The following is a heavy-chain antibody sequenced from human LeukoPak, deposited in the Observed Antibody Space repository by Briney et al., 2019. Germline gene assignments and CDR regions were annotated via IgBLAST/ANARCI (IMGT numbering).Heavy chain of an antibody. V-gene: IGHV4-61*10. CDR1: GSSISSGVYY. Sequence: SETLSLTCTVSGSSISSGVYYWSWIRQPAGKGLEWIGYIYYSGSTNYNPSLKSRVTISVDTSKNQFSLRLSSVTAADTAVYYCARETEKQWQYWGQGTLVTVSS. CDR3: ARETEKQWQY. D-gene: IGHD6-19*01. CDR2: IYYSGST. J-gene: IGHJ3*01.